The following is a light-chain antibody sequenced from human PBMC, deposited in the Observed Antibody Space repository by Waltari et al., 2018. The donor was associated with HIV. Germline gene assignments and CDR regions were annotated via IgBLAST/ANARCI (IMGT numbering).Light chain of an antibody. J-gene: IGLJ2*01. CDR3: AAWDDSLNGVV. Sequence: QSVLTQPPSASGTPGQRVTISCSGSSSNIGSNAVNWYQQLPGTAPKLLIYSNNPRPSGVPDRFSGSKSGTSASRAISGLPSEDEADYYCAAWDDSLNGVVFGGGTTLPVL. V-gene: IGLV1-44*01. CDR2: SNN. CDR1: SSNIGSNA.